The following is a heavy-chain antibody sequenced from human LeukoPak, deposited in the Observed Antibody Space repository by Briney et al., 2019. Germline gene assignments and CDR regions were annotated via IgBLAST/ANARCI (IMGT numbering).Heavy chain of an antibody. J-gene: IGHJ3*02. D-gene: IGHD2/OR15-2a*01. CDR1: GFTVSRNN. CDR2: IYSGGNT. V-gene: IGHV3-66*01. Sequence: GGSLRLSCAASGFTVSRNNMNWVRQAPGKGLEWVSVIYSGGNTYYADSVKDRFTIPRDKSKNTLYLQMSGLRTDDTAVYYCARDTENSTYGWGAFDIWAQGTMVTVSS. CDR3: ARDTENSTYGWGAFDI.